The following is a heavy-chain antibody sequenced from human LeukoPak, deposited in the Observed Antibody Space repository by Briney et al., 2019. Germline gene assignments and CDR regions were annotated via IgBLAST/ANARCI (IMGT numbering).Heavy chain of an antibody. D-gene: IGHD3-10*01. CDR3: ARARQAYYGSGSYYNQRTITTYNWFDP. CDR2: INHSGST. CDR1: GGSFSGYY. V-gene: IGHV4-34*01. Sequence: PSETLSLTCAVYGGSFSGYYWSWIRQPPGKGLEWIGEINHSGSTNYNPSLKSRVTISVDTSKNQFSLKLSSVTAADTAVYYCARARQAYYGSGSYYNQRTITTYNWFDPWGQGTLVTVSS. J-gene: IGHJ5*02.